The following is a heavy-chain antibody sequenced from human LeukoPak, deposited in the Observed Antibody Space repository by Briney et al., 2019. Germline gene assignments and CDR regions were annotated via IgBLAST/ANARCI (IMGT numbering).Heavy chain of an antibody. CDR1: GGSISSYY. CDR2: IYYSGST. V-gene: IGHV4-59*01. J-gene: IGHJ5*02. CDR3: ARDSKWFGEPAGWFDP. D-gene: IGHD3-10*01. Sequence: SETLSLTCTVSGGSISSYYWSWMRQPPGKGLEWSGYIYYSGSTNYNPSLKSRVTISVDTSKNQFSLKLSSVTAADTAVYYCARDSKWFGEPAGWFDPWGQGTLVTVSS.